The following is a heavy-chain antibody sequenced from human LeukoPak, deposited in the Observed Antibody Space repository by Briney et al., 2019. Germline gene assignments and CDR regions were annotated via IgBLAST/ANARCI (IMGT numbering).Heavy chain of an antibody. CDR3: ARGVPVGITIFGVVPYYFDY. D-gene: IGHD3-3*01. Sequence: PSETLSLTCTVSGGSISSGDYYWSWIRQPPGKGLEWIGYIYYSGSTNYNPSLKSRVTISVDTSKNQFSLKLSSVTAADTAVYYCARGVPVGITIFGVVPYYFDYWGQGTLVTVSS. CDR2: IYYSGST. J-gene: IGHJ4*02. CDR1: GGSISSGDYY. V-gene: IGHV4-61*08.